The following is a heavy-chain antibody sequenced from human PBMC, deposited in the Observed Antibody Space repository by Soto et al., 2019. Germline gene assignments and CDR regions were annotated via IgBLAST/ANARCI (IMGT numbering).Heavy chain of an antibody. D-gene: IGHD2-2*01. CDR3: AKGRDDGDIVVVPAAFGDY. J-gene: IGHJ4*02. Sequence: GGSLRLSCAASGFTFSSYGMHWVRQAPGKGLEWVAVISYDGSNKYYADSVKGRFTISRDNSKNTLYLQMNSLRAEDTAVYYCAKGRDDGDIVVVPAAFGDYWGQGTLVTVSS. V-gene: IGHV3-30*18. CDR2: ISYDGSNK. CDR1: GFTFSSYG.